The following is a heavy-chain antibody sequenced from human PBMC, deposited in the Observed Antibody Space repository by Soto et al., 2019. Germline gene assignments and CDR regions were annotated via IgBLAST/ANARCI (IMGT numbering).Heavy chain of an antibody. D-gene: IGHD4-17*01. CDR3: AKEGALSGWTYGDS. J-gene: IGHJ4*02. CDR1: GFIFSNYG. CDR2: ISYDGNEK. V-gene: IGHV3-30*18. Sequence: QVQLVESGGGVVQPGRSLRISCAASGFIFSNYGMHWFRQAPGKGLEWVAVISYDGNEKHYADSVKGRFTISRDNSKDTLSMQMNRVRAEDTDVYYCAKEGALSGWTYGDSWGQGTLVTVSS.